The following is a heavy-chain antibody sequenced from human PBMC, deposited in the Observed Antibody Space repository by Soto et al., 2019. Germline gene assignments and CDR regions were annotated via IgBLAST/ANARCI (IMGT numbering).Heavy chain of an antibody. V-gene: IGHV3-30*18. CDR3: AKGVVATTGWLDP. J-gene: IGHJ5*02. CDR2: ISSDGSDK. D-gene: IGHD1-1*01. CDR1: GFTFSAYA. Sequence: GGSLRLSCAASGFTFSAYAMHWVRHAPGKGLEWVTVISSDGSDKYYADSVKGRFTISRDNSKNTLYLQMTSLRPEDTAVYFCAKGVVATTGWLDPWGQGTLVTVSS.